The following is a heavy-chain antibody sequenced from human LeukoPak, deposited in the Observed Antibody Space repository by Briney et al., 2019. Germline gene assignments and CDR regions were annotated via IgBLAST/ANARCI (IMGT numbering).Heavy chain of an antibody. CDR3: ARLEAGTTGGGYYYYIMDV. D-gene: IGHD1-7*01. CDR2: IYPGDSDT. J-gene: IGHJ6*02. V-gene: IGHV5-51*01. Sequence: GESLKISCKGSGYGFTTCWIAWVRRMPGKGLEWMGIIYPGDSDTTYSPSFQGQVTISADKSISTAYLQWNSLKASDTAMYYCARLEAGTTGGGYYYYIMDVWGQGTTVTVS. CDR1: GYGFTTCW.